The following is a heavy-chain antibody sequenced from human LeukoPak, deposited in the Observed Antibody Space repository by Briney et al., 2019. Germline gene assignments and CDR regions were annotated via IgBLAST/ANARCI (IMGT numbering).Heavy chain of an antibody. J-gene: IGHJ4*02. CDR2: ISSSGSTI. CDR3: ASVLWFGGIFFDY. V-gene: IGHV3-11*01. CDR1: GFTFSDYY. Sequence: GGSLRLSCVASGFTFSDYYMSWIRQAPGKGLEWVSYISSSGSTIYYADSVKGRFTISRDNAKNSLYLQMNSLRAEDTAVYYCASVLWFGGIFFDYWGQGTLVTVSS. D-gene: IGHD3-10*01.